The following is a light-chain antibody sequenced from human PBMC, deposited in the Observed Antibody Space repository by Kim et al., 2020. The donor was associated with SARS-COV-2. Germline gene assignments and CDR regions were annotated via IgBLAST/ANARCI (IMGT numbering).Light chain of an antibody. J-gene: IGKJ1*01. Sequence: SPGERATLACRASQTVSSSYVAWYQQRPGQAPRLLIFGSSSRATGVQDRFSGSGSGTDFTLTISRLEPEDFAVYYCQQYGTSPRAFGQGTKVDIK. V-gene: IGKV3-20*01. CDR1: QTVSSSY. CDR2: GSS. CDR3: QQYGTSPRA.